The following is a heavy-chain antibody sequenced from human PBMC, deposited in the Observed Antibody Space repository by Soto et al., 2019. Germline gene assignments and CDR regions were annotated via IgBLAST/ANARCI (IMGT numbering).Heavy chain of an antibody. D-gene: IGHD6-13*01. J-gene: IGHJ6*02. Sequence: ASVKVSCKASGYTFTSYGISGVRQAPGQGLEWMGWISAYNGNTNYAQKLQGRVTMTTDTSTSTAYMELRSLRSDDTAVYYCARVGQQQLDYYYYYGMDVWGQGTTVTVSS. CDR1: GYTFTSYG. CDR2: ISAYNGNT. CDR3: ARVGQQQLDYYYYYGMDV. V-gene: IGHV1-18*04.